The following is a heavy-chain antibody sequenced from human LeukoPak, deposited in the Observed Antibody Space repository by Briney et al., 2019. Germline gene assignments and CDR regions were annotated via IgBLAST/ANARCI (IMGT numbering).Heavy chain of an antibody. Sequence: SDTLSLTCAVSGYSISIDYFWGWIRQPPGKGLEYIGAIYHSGSTYYNPSLKSRVIISVDTSNNQFSLKLNSVTAAGTAVYYCARGILLWGQGTLVTVSS. CDR1: GYSISIDYF. CDR2: IYHSGST. CDR3: ARGILL. D-gene: IGHD2-15*01. J-gene: IGHJ4*02. V-gene: IGHV4-38-2*01.